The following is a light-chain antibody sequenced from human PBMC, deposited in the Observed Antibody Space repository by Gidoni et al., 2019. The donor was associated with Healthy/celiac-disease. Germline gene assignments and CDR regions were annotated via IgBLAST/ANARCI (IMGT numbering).Light chain of an antibody. V-gene: IGKV3-20*01. J-gene: IGKJ2*01. CDR1: QSVSSSY. CDR3: QQYGNSPPYT. Sequence: EIALTQPPGTLSLSPGERATPSCRASQSVSSSYLAWYQQKPGQAPRLLIYGASSRATSIPDRFCGSGSGADFTLTISRLVPEDFAVYYCQQYGNSPPYTFGQGTKLEIK. CDR2: GAS.